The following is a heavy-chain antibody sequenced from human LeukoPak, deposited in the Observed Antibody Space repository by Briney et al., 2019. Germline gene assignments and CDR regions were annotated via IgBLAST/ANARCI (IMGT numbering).Heavy chain of an antibody. J-gene: IGHJ6*03. CDR3: ARDWGVSARPGYMDV. V-gene: IGHV4-61*02. CDR1: GDSISSGNYY. Sequence: KPSQTLSLTCTVSGDSISSGNYYWTWIRQPAGKGLEWIGRIYTSGSTNYNPSLKSRVTISVDTSKNQFSLRLSSVTAADTAVYYCARDWGVSARPGYMDVWGKGTTVTVSS. CDR2: IYTSGST. D-gene: IGHD6-6*01.